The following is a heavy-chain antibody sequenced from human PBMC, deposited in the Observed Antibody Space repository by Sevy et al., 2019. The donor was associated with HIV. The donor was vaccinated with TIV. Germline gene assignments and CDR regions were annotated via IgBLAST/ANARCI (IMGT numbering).Heavy chain of an antibody. J-gene: IGHJ4*02. V-gene: IGHV3-30*18. CDR1: GFTISRYG. CDR2: ISYDGSDR. CDR3: AKDLPGSPQIDY. Sequence: GGSLRLSCAASGFTISRYGMHWARQAPGRGLEWLAVISYDGSDRYYADSVKGRFTISRDNSKNTVYLQVTSLRTEDTAVYYCAKDLPGSPQIDYWGQGTLVTVSS. D-gene: IGHD3-10*01.